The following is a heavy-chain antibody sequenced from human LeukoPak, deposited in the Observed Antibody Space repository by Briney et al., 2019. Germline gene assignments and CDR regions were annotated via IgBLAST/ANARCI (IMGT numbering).Heavy chain of an antibody. CDR1: GGSISSYY. CDR3: ARDPYSIRRAFDI. D-gene: IGHD3-3*02. CDR2: ISNSGST. V-gene: IGHV4-59*01. Sequence: SETLSLTCTVSGGSISSYYWSWIRQPPGKGLEWIGYISNSGSTNYNPSLKSRVTMSVDTSKNQFSLKLSSVTAADTAVYYCARDPYSIRRAFDIWGQGKMVTVSS. J-gene: IGHJ3*02.